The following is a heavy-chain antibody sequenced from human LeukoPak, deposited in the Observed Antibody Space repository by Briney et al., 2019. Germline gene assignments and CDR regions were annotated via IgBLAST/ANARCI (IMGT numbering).Heavy chain of an antibody. CDR2: INPAGAET. CDR1: GFSFSAYW. CDR3: ARFGYVAAVDV. V-gene: IGHV3-7*01. Sequence: PGGSLRLSCAASGFSFSAYWMTWVRQAPGTGLEWVANINPAGAETYYVDPVKGRFTVSRDNAKNLLYLQMNSLRAEDTAVYHCARFGYVAAVDVWGQGTLVTVSS. D-gene: IGHD2-15*01. J-gene: IGHJ4*02.